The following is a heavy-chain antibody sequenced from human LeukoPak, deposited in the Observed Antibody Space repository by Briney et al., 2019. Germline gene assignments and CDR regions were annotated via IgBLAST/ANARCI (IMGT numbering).Heavy chain of an antibody. V-gene: IGHV4-39*07. CDR1: GGPISSSSYY. CDR2: IYYSGST. J-gene: IGHJ5*02. D-gene: IGHD6-13*01. CDR3: ARDWGIAAAGESNWFDP. Sequence: SETLSLTCTVSGGPISSSSYYWGWIRQPPGKGLGWIGSIYYSGSTYYNPSLKSRVTISVDTSKNQFSLKLSSVTAADTAVYYCARDWGIAAAGESNWFDPWGQGTLVTVSS.